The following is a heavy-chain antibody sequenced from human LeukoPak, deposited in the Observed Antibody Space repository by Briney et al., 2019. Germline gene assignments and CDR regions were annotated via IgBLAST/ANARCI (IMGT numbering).Heavy chain of an antibody. Sequence: GGSLRLSCKGSGYSFTSYWIGWVRQMPGKGLEWMGIIYPGDSDTRYSPSFQGQVTISADKSISTAYLQWSSLKASDTAMYYCARLVPIVVVPAADNWFDPXGQGTLVTVSS. CDR1: GYSFTSYW. CDR3: ARLVPIVVVPAADNWFDP. V-gene: IGHV5-51*01. D-gene: IGHD2-2*01. CDR2: IYPGDSDT. J-gene: IGHJ5*02.